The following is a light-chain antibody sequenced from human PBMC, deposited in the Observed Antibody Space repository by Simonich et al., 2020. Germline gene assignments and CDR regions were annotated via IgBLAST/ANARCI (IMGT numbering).Light chain of an antibody. CDR1: SGHSSYA. Sequence: QLVLTQSPSASASLGASVKLTCTLSSGHSSYAIAWHQQQPAKGPRYLMKLNSDGSHSKGDGIPDRFSGASSGAERYLTISSLQSEDEADYYCQTWGTGMVFGGGTKLTVL. J-gene: IGLJ3*02. CDR2: LNSDGSH. CDR3: QTWGTGMV. V-gene: IGLV4-69*01.